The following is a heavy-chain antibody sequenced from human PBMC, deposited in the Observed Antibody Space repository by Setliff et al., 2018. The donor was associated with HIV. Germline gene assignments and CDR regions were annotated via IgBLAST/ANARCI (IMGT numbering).Heavy chain of an antibody. Sequence: GGSLRLSCAASGFTFRSYEMNWVRQAPGKGLEWVSYISRSGSTIHYADSVKGRFTMSRDNAKNTLYLQMNSLRAEDTAVYYCARVGEQWLGYYYYMDVWGKGTTVTVSS. J-gene: IGHJ6*03. CDR2: ISRSGSTI. CDR1: GFTFRSYE. V-gene: IGHV3-48*03. D-gene: IGHD6-19*01. CDR3: ARVGEQWLGYYYYMDV.